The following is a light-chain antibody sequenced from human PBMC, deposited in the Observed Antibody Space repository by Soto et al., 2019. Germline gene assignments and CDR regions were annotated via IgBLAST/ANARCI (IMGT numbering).Light chain of an antibody. CDR3: AAWDDSLNGCV. CDR1: SSNIGSYS. CDR2: SDN. Sequence: QSVLTQPPSASGTPGQRVTISCSGSSSNIGSYSVSWYQQFPGTAPRLLIYSDNQRPSGVPDRFSASKSGASASLAISGLQSEDEAEFYCAAWDDSLNGCVFGPGTKLTVL. V-gene: IGLV1-44*01. J-gene: IGLJ1*01.